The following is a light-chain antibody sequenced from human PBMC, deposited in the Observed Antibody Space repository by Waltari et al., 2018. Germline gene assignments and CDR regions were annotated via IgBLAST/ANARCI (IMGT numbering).Light chain of an antibody. Sequence: QSVLTQAPSVSGTPGQRVTISCSGTNYNIGSGPVNWYQQFPGMSPKLLLYSNDKRPSGVPDRFSGSKSGTSASLAISGLQSEDEAEYYCATWDGRVNGVLFGGGTKVTVL. CDR1: NYNIGSGP. CDR3: ATWDGRVNGVL. J-gene: IGLJ2*01. CDR2: SND. V-gene: IGLV1-44*01.